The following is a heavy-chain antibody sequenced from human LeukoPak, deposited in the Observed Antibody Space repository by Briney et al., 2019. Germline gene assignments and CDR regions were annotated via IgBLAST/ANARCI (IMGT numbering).Heavy chain of an antibody. Sequence: GGSLRLSCAASGFSVNSNYMSWVRQAPGKGLEWVLVIYSGGSTYYADSVKGQFTISRHISKNTLYLQVNSLRAEDTAVYYCARAGPYDAFDIWGQGTMVTVSS. CDR1: GFSVNSNY. V-gene: IGHV3-53*04. D-gene: IGHD1-14*01. CDR2: IYSGGST. J-gene: IGHJ3*02. CDR3: ARAGPYDAFDI.